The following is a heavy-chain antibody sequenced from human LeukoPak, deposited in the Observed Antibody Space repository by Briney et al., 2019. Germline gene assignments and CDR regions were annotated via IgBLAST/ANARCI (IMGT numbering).Heavy chain of an antibody. V-gene: IGHV3-33*01. J-gene: IGHJ4*02. Sequence: GGSLRLSCAASGFTFSSYGMHWVRQAPGKGLEWVAVIWYDGSNKYYADSVKGRFTISRDNSKNTLYLQMNSLSAEDTAVYYCARDFGYCSGGSCRLDYWGQGTLVTVSS. CDR2: IWYDGSNK. D-gene: IGHD2-15*01. CDR1: GFTFSSYG. CDR3: ARDFGYCSGGSCRLDY.